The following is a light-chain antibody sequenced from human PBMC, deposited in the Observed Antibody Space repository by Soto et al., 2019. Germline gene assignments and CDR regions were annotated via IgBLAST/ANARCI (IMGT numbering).Light chain of an antibody. J-gene: IGKJ1*01. CDR3: QQYNNWPWT. CDR1: QSVSYN. CDR2: GAS. V-gene: IGKV3-15*01. Sequence: EIVMTQSPDTLSVSPGERATLSCRASQSVSYNLAWYQQKPGQAPRLLIYGASTRATVIPARFSGSGSGTEFTLTISSLQSEVFAVYYCQQYNNWPWTFSQGTKVEIK.